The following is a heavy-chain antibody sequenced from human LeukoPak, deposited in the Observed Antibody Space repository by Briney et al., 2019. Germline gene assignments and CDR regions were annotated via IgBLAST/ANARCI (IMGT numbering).Heavy chain of an antibody. V-gene: IGHV3-23*01. CDR3: AKLAQQWLVFDY. CDR2: ISGSGGST. D-gene: IGHD6-19*01. Sequence: GRSLRLSCAASGFTFSSYAMSWVRQAPGKGLEWESAISGSGGSTYYADSVKGRFTISRDNSKNTLYLQMNSLRAEDTAVYYCAKLAQQWLVFDYWGQGTLVTVSS. J-gene: IGHJ4*02. CDR1: GFTFSSYA.